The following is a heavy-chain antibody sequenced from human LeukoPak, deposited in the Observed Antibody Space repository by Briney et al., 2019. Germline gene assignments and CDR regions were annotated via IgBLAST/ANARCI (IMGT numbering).Heavy chain of an antibody. CDR3: ARDLKCGDDCYYFDS. Sequence: PGGSLRLSCAASGFTFSIHGMNWVRQGPGKGLEWVSGITGSGGSTYYADSVKGRFTISRDNSKNTVYLQMNSLRAEDTAIYYCARDLKCGDDCYYFDSWGQGTLVTVSS. J-gene: IGHJ4*02. CDR2: ITGSGGST. CDR1: GFTFSIHG. V-gene: IGHV3-23*01. D-gene: IGHD2-21*02.